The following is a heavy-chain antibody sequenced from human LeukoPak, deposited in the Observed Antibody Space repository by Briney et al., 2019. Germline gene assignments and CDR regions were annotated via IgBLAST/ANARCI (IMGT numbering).Heavy chain of an antibody. Sequence: PSETLSLTCAVSGYSISSGYYWGWIRQPPGKGLEWIGSIYHSGSTYYKPSLKTRVTISVDTSKNQFSLKLSSVTAADTAVYYCVSRPSNYGDYAYDYWGQGTLVTVSS. D-gene: IGHD4-17*01. CDR1: GYSISSGYY. J-gene: IGHJ4*02. CDR3: VSRPSNYGDYAYDY. V-gene: IGHV4-38-2*01. CDR2: IYHSGST.